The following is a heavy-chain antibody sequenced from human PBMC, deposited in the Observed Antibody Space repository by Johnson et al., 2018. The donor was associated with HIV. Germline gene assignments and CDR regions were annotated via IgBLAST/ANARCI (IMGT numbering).Heavy chain of an antibody. CDR1: GFTFSDYY. CDR3: ATPPNHYYDSSGADAFDI. V-gene: IGHV3-11*04. Sequence: QVQVVESGGGLVKPGGSLRLSCAASGFTFSDYYMSWIRQAPGKGLEWVSYISSSGSTIYYADSVKGRFTISRDNAKNSLYLQMNSLRAEDTAVYYCATPPNHYYDSSGADAFDIWGQGTMVTVSS. J-gene: IGHJ3*02. D-gene: IGHD3-22*01. CDR2: ISSSGSTI.